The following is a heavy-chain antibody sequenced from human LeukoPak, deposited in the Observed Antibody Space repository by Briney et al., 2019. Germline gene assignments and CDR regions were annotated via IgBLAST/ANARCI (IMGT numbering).Heavy chain of an antibody. J-gene: IGHJ6*04. CDR3: AELGITMIGGV. Sequence: GGSLRLSCTTSAFAFSNYEMHWVRQAPGKGLEWVSYISTVGSTIYYADSVKGRFTISRDNAKNSLYLQMNSLRAEDTAVYYCAELGITMIGGVWGKGTTVTISS. V-gene: IGHV3-48*03. CDR1: AFAFSNYE. CDR2: ISTVGSTI. D-gene: IGHD3-10*02.